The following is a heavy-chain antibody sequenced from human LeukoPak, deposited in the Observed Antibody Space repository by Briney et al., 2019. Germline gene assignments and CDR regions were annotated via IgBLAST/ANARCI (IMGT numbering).Heavy chain of an antibody. CDR2: INQDESEK. J-gene: IGHJ4*02. Sequence: GGSLTLSCAASGFTFNNYWMSWVRQAPGKGLRWVANINQDESEKYYVDSVKGRFTISRDNAKNSLYVQMNSLRAEDTAVYYCARLRGLYSDTNRYQTALDCWGQGTLVTVSS. V-gene: IGHV3-7*01. CDR1: GFTFNNYW. D-gene: IGHD1-26*01. CDR3: ARLRGLYSDTNRYQTALDC.